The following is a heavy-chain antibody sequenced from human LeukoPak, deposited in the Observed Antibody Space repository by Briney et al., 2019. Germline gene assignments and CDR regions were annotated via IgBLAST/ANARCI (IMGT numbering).Heavy chain of an antibody. CDR1: GGSINTYY. CDR3: ARDSFRRGRAFDP. J-gene: IGHJ5*02. CDR2: IYYSGST. D-gene: IGHD1-26*01. Sequence: PSETPSLTCTVSGGSINTYYWSWIRQPPGEGLEWIGNIYYSGSTNYNPSLKSRVTISVDTSKNQFSLKLSSVTAADTAVYYCARDSFRRGRAFDPWGQGTLVTVSS. V-gene: IGHV4-59*01.